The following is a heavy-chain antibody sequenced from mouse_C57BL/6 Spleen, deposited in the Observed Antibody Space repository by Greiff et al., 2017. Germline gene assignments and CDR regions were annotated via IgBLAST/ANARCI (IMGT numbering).Heavy chain of an antibody. CDR3: AMGGGGYYWFAY. CDR1: GYAFSSYW. CDR2: IYPGDGDT. Sequence: QVQLKESGPELVKPGASVKISCKASGYAFSSYWMNWVKQRPGKGLEWIGRIYPGDGDTNYNGKFKGKATLTADKSSSTAYMQLSSLTSEDSAVDFGAMGGGGYYWFAYWGQGTLVTVSA. J-gene: IGHJ3*01. V-gene: IGHV1-82*01. D-gene: IGHD2-3*01.